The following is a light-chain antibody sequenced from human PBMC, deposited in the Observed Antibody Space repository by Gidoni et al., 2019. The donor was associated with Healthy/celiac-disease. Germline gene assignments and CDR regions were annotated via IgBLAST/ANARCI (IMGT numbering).Light chain of an antibody. CDR2: WAS. V-gene: IGKV4-1*01. CDR3: QQYYSTPWT. J-gene: IGKJ1*01. CDR1: QSVLYSSNNQNY. Sequence: DIVMTQSPESLAVSLGERATIHCKSSQSVLYSSNNQNYLAWYQQKPGQPPKLLIYWASTRESGVPDRFSGSGSGTDFTLTISSLQAEDVAVYYCQQYYSTPWTFGQGTKVEIK.